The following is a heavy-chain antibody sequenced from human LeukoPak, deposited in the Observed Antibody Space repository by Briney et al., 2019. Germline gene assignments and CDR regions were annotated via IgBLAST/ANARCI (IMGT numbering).Heavy chain of an antibody. J-gene: IGHJ4*02. CDR2: INHSGST. CDR3: ARGPYYYYSSGYIPFDY. V-gene: IGHV4-34*01. CDR1: GGSFSGYY. D-gene: IGHD3-22*01. Sequence: SETLSLTCADYGGSFSGYYWSWIRQPPGKGLEWIGEINHSGSTNYNPSLKSRVTISVDTSKNHFSLKLSSVTAADTAVYYCARGPYYYYSSGYIPFDYWGQGPLVTVSS.